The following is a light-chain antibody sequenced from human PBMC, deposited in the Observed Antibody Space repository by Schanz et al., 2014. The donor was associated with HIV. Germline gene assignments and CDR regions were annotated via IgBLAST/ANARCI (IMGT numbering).Light chain of an antibody. CDR3: QQYNDWPPIT. J-gene: IGKJ5*01. V-gene: IGKV3D-15*01. Sequence: EIVMTQSPATLSVSPGERATLSCRASQSVSSNLAWYQQKPGQAPRLLIFGASNRATGIPDRFSGSESGTDFTLTISSLEPEDFAVYYCQQYNDWPPITFGQGTRLEIK. CDR1: QSVSSN. CDR2: GAS.